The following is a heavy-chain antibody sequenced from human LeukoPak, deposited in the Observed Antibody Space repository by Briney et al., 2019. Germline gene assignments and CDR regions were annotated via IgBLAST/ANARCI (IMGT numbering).Heavy chain of an antibody. CDR1: GFTFSSYW. CDR3: ARGGAYYYDSSGYYETYYFDY. D-gene: IGHD3-22*01. V-gene: IGHV3-7*01. CDR2: IKKDGSEK. Sequence: GGSLRLSCAASGFTFSSYWMSWVRQAPGKGVEWVANIKKDGSEKYYVDSVKGGFTISRDNAKNSLYLQMNSLRAEDTAVYYCARGGAYYYDSSGYYETYYFDYWGQGTLVTVSS. J-gene: IGHJ4*02.